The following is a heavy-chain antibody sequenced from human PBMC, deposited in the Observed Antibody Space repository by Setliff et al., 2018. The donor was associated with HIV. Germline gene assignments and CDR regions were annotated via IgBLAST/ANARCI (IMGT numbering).Heavy chain of an antibody. D-gene: IGHD2-15*01. Sequence: SETLSLTCTVSGGSISGGGYYWTWIRQYPGRGLEWIGYIYYSGTAYYKPSLRSRVTISVDTSMNQFSLNLNSVTAADTAVYYCARRGGGRTLYYFDYWGQGTLVTVSS. CDR2: IYYSGTA. V-gene: IGHV4-31*03. CDR1: GGSISGGGYY. CDR3: ARRGGGRTLYYFDY. J-gene: IGHJ4*02.